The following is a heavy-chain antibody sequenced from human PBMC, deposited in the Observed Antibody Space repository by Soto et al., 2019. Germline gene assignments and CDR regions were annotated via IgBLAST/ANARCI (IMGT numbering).Heavy chain of an antibody. J-gene: IGHJ6*02. D-gene: IGHD6-13*01. Sequence: QVQLVQSGAEVKKPGASVKVSCKASGYTFITYGVSWVRQAPGQGLEWMGWISVDRGNTNYAQKFQGRVTVTTDTATNTAYMELRSLRPDDTAVYYCARVPSYSSSWSWGYYGMDVWGQGTTVTVS. CDR2: ISVDRGNT. CDR1: GYTFITYG. CDR3: ARVPSYSSSWSWGYYGMDV. V-gene: IGHV1-18*01.